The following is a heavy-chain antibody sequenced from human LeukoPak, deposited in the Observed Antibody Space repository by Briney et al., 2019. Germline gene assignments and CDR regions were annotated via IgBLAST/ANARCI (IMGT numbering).Heavy chain of an antibody. CDR1: GFTFSSYA. V-gene: IGHV3-64D*06. J-gene: IGHJ4*02. Sequence: GSLRLSCSASGFTFSSYAMHWVRQAPGKGLEYVSAISSNGGSTYYADSVKGRFTISRDNSKNTLYLQMSSLRAEDTAVYYCVSLTTTVTSDYWGQGTLVTVSS. CDR2: ISSNGGST. CDR3: VSLTTTVTSDY. D-gene: IGHD4-17*01.